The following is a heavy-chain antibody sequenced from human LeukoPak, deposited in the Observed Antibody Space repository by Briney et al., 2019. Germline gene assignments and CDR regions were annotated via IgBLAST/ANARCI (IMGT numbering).Heavy chain of an antibody. Sequence: SETLSLTCTVSGGSISSSSYYWGWIRQPPEKGLEWIGSIYYSGSTYYNPSLKSRVTISVDTSKNQFSLKLSSVTAADTAVYYCARPYSSSWYKSDWFDPWGQGTLVTVSS. CDR3: ARPYSSSWYKSDWFDP. V-gene: IGHV4-39*01. CDR1: GGSISSSSYY. CDR2: IYYSGST. D-gene: IGHD6-13*01. J-gene: IGHJ5*02.